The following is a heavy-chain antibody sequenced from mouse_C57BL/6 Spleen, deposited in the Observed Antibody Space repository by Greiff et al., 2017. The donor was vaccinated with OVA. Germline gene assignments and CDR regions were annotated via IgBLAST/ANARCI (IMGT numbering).Heavy chain of an antibody. CDR3: ARGRITTVVDY. CDR2: INPSNGGT. Sequence: VKLQQPGTELVKPGASVKLSCKASGYTFTSYWMHWVKQRPGQGLEWIGNINPSNGGTNYNEKFKSKATLTVDKSTSTAYMQLSILTSEYSAVYYCARGRITTVVDYWGQGTTLTVSS. CDR1: GYTFTSYW. D-gene: IGHD1-1*01. J-gene: IGHJ2*01. V-gene: IGHV1-53*01.